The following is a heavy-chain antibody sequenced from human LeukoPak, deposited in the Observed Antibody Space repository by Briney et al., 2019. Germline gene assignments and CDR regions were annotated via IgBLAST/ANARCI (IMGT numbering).Heavy chain of an antibody. D-gene: IGHD3-10*01. CDR2: INPNSGGT. Sequence: ASMKVSCKASGYTFTGYYMHWVRQAPGQGLEWMGWINPNSGGTNYAQKFQGRVTMTRDTSISTAYMELSRLRSDDTAVYYCARDYYGSGTVLDYWGQGTLVTVSS. J-gene: IGHJ4*02. V-gene: IGHV1-2*02. CDR1: GYTFTGYY. CDR3: ARDYYGSGTVLDY.